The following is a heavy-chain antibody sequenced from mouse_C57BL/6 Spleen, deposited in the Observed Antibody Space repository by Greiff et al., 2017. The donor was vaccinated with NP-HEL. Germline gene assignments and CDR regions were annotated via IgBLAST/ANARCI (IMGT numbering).Heavy chain of an antibody. D-gene: IGHD1-1*01. CDR1: GFTFSSYA. J-gene: IGHJ2*01. CDR2: ISDGGSYT. Sequence: EVNVVESGGGLVKPGGSLKLSCAASGFTFSSYAMSWVRQTPEQRLAWVATISDGGSYTYYPDNVKGRFTISRDNAKNNLYLQMSHLKSEDTAMYYCARDGYYGSSLYYFDYWGQGTTLTVSS. CDR3: ARDGYYGSSLYYFDY. V-gene: IGHV5-4*01.